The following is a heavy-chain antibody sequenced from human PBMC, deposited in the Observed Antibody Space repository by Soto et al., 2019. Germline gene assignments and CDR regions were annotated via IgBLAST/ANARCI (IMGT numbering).Heavy chain of an antibody. CDR2: IIPIFGTA. CDR3: ASSITGTTSGAFDI. CDR1: GGTFSSYA. D-gene: IGHD1-7*01. J-gene: IGHJ3*02. Sequence: QVQLVQSGAEVKKPGSSVKVSCKASGGTFSSYAISWVRQAPGQGLEWMGGIIPIFGTANYAQKFQGRVTITADKSTSTAHMELSSLRSEDTAVYYCASSITGTTSGAFDIWGQGTMVTVSS. V-gene: IGHV1-69*06.